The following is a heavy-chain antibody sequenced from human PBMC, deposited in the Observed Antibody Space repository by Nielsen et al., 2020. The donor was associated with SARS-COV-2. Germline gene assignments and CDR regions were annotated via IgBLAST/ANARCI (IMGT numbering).Heavy chain of an antibody. Sequence: WIRQPPGKGLEWIGEINHSGSTNYNPSLKSRVTISVDTSKNQFSLKLSSVTAADTAVYYCARHHRCVVPAAGCYYYGMDVWGQGTTVTVSS. D-gene: IGHD2-2*01. J-gene: IGHJ6*02. CDR3: ARHHRCVVPAAGCYYYGMDV. V-gene: IGHV4-34*01. CDR2: INHSGST.